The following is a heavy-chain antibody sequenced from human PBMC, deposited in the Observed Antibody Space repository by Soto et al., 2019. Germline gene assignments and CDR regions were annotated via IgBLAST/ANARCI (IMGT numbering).Heavy chain of an antibody. Sequence: QVQLVESGGGVVQPGRSLRLSCAASGFTFSSYGMHWVRQSPGKGLEWVAVIWYDGSNKYYADSVKGRFTTSRDNSKNTLYLQMNSLRAEDTAVYYCARELRGYSYFAYYGMDVWGQGTTVTVSS. CDR1: GFTFSSYG. D-gene: IGHD5-18*01. V-gene: IGHV3-33*01. CDR3: ARELRGYSYFAYYGMDV. J-gene: IGHJ6*02. CDR2: IWYDGSNK.